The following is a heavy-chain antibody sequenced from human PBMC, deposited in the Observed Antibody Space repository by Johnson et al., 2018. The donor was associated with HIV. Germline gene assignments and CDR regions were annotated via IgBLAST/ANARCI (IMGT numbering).Heavy chain of an antibody. CDR2: IWYDGSNK. J-gene: IGHJ3*02. D-gene: IGHD3-16*01. V-gene: IGHV3-33*06. CDR1: GFTFSSYG. Sequence: QVQLVESGGGVVQPGRSLRLSCAASGFTFSSYGMHWVRQAPGKGLEWVAVIWYDGSNKYYADSVKGRFTISRDNSKNTLYLQMNSLRPEDTAVYFCAKGVENLSYVWNDAFDIWGQGTIVTVSS. CDR3: AKGVENLSYVWNDAFDI.